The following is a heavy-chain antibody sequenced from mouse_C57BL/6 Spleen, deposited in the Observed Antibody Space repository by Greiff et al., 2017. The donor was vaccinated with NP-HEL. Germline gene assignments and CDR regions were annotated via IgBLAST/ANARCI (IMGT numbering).Heavy chain of an antibody. J-gene: IGHJ4*01. CDR2: INPYNGDT. V-gene: IGHV1-20*01. Sequence: VQLQQSGPELVKPGDSVKISCKASGYSFTGYFMNWVMQSHGKSLEWIGRINPYNGDTFYNQKFKGKATLTVDKSSSTAYMELLSLTSEDSAVYYCARFTTIVWAMDYWGQGTSVTVSS. CDR3: ARFTTIVWAMDY. D-gene: IGHD1-1*01. CDR1: GYSFTGYF.